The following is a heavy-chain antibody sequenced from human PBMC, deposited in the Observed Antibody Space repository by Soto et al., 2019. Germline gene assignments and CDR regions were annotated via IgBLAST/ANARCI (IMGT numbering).Heavy chain of an antibody. CDR1: GFTFSSYG. Sequence: QVQLAESGGGVVQPGRSLRLSCAASGFTFSSYGMHWVRQAPGKALEWVAIISYDGSNQYYADSVKGRFTISRDNSMKTPSIRTYSLVPDHTAAYYCAKAPGEISPEIHDHWGQGVLVTVSS. CDR2: ISYDGSNQ. J-gene: IGHJ4*02. V-gene: IGHV3-30*18. CDR3: AKAPGEISPEIHDH. D-gene: IGHD2-21*01.